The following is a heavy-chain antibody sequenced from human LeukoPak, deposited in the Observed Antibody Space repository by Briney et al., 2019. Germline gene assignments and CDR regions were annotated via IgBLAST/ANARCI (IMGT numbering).Heavy chain of an antibody. CDR1: GFTFSSYA. V-gene: IGHV3-23*01. CDR2: ISDTGATT. J-gene: IGHJ4*02. Sequence: GGSLRLSCAGSGFTFSSYAMGWVRQAPGKGLEWVSAISDTGATTYGADSVKGRFTISRDNSRSTLYLQMNSLRAEDTALYYCAKDTSIGRYCTNGVCSPFDYWGQGTLVTVSS. D-gene: IGHD2-8*01. CDR3: AKDTSIGRYCTNGVCSPFDY.